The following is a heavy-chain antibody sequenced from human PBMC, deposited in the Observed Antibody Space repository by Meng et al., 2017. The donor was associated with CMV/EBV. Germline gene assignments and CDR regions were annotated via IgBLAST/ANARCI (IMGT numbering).Heavy chain of an antibody. CDR3: ARARPLMDY. V-gene: IGHV3-30-3*01. CDR1: GFTFSSYA. J-gene: IGHJ4*02. Sequence: QGKLVECGGGVVPPGWSLSLSCAASGFTFSSYAMHWVRQAPGKGLEWVAVISYDGSNKYYADSVKGRFTISRDNSKNTLYLQMNSLRAEDTAVYYCARARPLMDYWGQGTLVTVSS. D-gene: IGHD3-16*01. CDR2: ISYDGSNK.